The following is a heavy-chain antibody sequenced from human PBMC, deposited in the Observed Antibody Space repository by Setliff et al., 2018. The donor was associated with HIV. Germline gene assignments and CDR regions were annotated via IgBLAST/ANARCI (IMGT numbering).Heavy chain of an antibody. V-gene: IGHV4-39*07. D-gene: IGHD3-10*01. CDR1: GGSISSSSYS. Sequence: PSETLSLTCTVSGGSISSSSYSWGWVRQPPGKALEWIGHIYYSGSTFNNPSLKSRVTISVDTSKNQFSLKLSSVTAADTAVYYCARPRSGTYRGHYYYYMDVWGKGTTVTVSS. CDR3: ARPRSGTYRGHYYYYMDV. CDR2: IYYSGST. J-gene: IGHJ6*03.